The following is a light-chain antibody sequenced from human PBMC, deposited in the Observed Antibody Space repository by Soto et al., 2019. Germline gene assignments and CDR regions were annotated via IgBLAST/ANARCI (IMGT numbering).Light chain of an antibody. CDR2: DVS. CDR1: SRDVGGYNY. Sequence: QSVLTQAASVSGSPGQSITISCTGTSRDVGGYNYVSWYQQHPGKAPKLMIYDVSNRPSGVSNRFSGSKSGNTASLTISGLQTEDEADYYCSSYTSSSTRLYVFGTGTKVTVL. V-gene: IGLV2-14*03. J-gene: IGLJ1*01. CDR3: SSYTSSSTRLYV.